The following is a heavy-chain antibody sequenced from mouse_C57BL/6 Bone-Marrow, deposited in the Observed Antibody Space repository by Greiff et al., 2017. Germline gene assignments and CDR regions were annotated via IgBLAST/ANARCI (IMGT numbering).Heavy chain of an antibody. Sequence: QVQLQQSGAELARPGASVKLSCKASGYTFTSSGIRWVKQRTGQGLAWLGEIYTRNGNTYYNEKFKGKATLTVYNSASTAYSELRCLTSEDSAVYFCARCGIFDYWGQGTTLTGSS. D-gene: IGHD1-1*02. V-gene: IGHV1-81*01. CDR3: ARCGIFDY. J-gene: IGHJ2*01. CDR1: GYTFTSSG. CDR2: IYTRNGNT.